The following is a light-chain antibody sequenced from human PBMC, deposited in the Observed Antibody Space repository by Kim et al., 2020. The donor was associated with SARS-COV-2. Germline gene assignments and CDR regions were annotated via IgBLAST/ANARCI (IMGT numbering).Light chain of an antibody. CDR3: AAWDDSLGWV. J-gene: IGLJ3*02. CDR2: SNN. V-gene: IGLV1-44*01. CDR1: SSNIGSNT. Sequence: PGQRGTISCSGSSSNIGSNTVNWYQQLPGTAPKLLIYSNNQRPSGVPDRFSGSKSGTSASLAISGLQSEDEADYYCAAWDDSLGWVFGGGTKLTVL.